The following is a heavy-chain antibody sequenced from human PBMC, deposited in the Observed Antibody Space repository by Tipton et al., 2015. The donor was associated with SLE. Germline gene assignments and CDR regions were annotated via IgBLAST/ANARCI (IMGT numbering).Heavy chain of an antibody. CDR1: GGSISSYY. CDR2: INHSGST. J-gene: IGHJ4*02. Sequence: GLVKPSETLSLTCAVSGGSISSYYWSWIRQPPGKGLEWIGEINHSGSTNYNPSLKSRVTISVDTSKNQFSLKLSSVTAADTAVYYCARAEFYSISIFNPKAKSFDYWGQGTLVTVSS. V-gene: IGHV4-34*01. D-gene: IGHD3-3*01. CDR3: ARAEFYSISIFNPKAKSFDY.